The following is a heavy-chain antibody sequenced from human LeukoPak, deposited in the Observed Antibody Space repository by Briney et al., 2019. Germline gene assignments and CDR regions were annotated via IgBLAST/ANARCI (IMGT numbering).Heavy chain of an antibody. V-gene: IGHV1-18*04. CDR2: ISPYTGHT. CDR1: GPGFSSFV. Sequence: GASVKVSCKTYGPGFSSFVIAWVRQAPGQGLEWLWWISPYTGHTNYAPKFRGRVTMTTDTPTRTVYMDLRSLRSDDTAVYYCARGQVDTTMIIGGWFDHWGQGTLVIVSS. J-gene: IGHJ5*02. CDR3: ARGQVDTTMIIGGWFDH. D-gene: IGHD5-18*01.